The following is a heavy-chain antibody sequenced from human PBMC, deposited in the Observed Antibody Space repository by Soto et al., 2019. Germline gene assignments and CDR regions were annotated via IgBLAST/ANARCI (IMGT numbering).Heavy chain of an antibody. CDR1: GFTFSSYW. J-gene: IGHJ6*02. CDR2: IKQDGSEK. V-gene: IGHV3-7*03. CDR3: ARDAPNWNYGIDV. Sequence: SLRLSCAASGFTFSSYWMSWVRQAPGKGLEWVANIKQDGSEKHYVDSVKGRFTISRDNAKNSLYLQMNSLRAEDTAVYYCARDAPNWNYGIDVWGQATTVIVSS. D-gene: IGHD1-20*01.